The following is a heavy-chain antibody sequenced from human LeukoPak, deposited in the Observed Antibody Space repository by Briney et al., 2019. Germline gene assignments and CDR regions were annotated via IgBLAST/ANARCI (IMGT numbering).Heavy chain of an antibody. CDR3: AKDRSDNSTWYVGSH. CDR2: IIGSGGST. Sequence: GGSLRLSCAASGFTFSNYAMNWVRQAPGKGLEWVSSIIGSGGSTSYADSVKGRFTISRDNSKNTLHLQMNSLRAEDTAVYYCAKDRSDNSTWYVGSHWGQGTLVTVSS. CDR1: GFTFSNYA. J-gene: IGHJ4*02. V-gene: IGHV3-23*01. D-gene: IGHD2/OR15-2a*01.